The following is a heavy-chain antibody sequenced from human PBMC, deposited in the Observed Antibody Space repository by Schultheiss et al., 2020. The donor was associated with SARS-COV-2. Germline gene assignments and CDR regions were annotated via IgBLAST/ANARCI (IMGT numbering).Heavy chain of an antibody. D-gene: IGHD2-2*01. CDR3: ALGGVVVPAAMGY. Sequence: ASVKVSCKASGYTFTGYYMHWVRQAPGQGLEWMGGFDPEDGETIYAQKFQGRVTMTEDTSTDTAYMELSSLRSEDTAVYYCALGGVVVPAAMGYWGQGTLVTVSS. CDR2: FDPEDGET. J-gene: IGHJ4*02. CDR1: GYTFTGYY. V-gene: IGHV1-24*01.